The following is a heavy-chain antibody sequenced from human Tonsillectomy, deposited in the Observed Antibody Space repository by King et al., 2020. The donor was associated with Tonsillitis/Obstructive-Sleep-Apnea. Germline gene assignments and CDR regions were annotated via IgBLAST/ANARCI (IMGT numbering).Heavy chain of an antibody. D-gene: IGHD3-3*01. J-gene: IGHJ4*02. Sequence: QLVQSGAEVEKPGASVKVSCKASGYTFNNYGISWVRQAPGQGLEWMGWISAHNGDTNYAQNLQGRVTMTTDTSTSTAYMELRSLTSDDTAVYFCARDSHRITIVGMVFTYWGQGTLVTVSS. CDR2: ISAHNGDT. V-gene: IGHV1-18*01. CDR1: GYTFNNYG. CDR3: ARDSHRITIVGMVFTY.